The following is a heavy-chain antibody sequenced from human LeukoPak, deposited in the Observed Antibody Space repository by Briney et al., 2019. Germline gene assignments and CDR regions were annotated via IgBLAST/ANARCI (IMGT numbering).Heavy chain of an antibody. CDR2: ITSSSSAI. J-gene: IGHJ4*02. D-gene: IGHD6-19*01. CDR1: GFTFSSYS. V-gene: IGHV3-48*01. CDR3: AHGYSSGCFDY. Sequence: GGSLSLSCAASGFTFSSYSMNWVRQAPGKGLEWVSYITSSSSAIYYADSVKGRFTISRDNAKNSLYLQMNSLRAEDTAVYYCAHGYSSGCFDYWGQGTLVTVSS.